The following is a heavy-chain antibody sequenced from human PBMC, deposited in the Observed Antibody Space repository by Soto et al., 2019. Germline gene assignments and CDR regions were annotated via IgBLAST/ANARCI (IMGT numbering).Heavy chain of an antibody. D-gene: IGHD3-10*01. CDR2: ISGGGDAP. J-gene: IGHJ2*01. CDR1: GFTFINYA. CDR3: ARKVPGSTSRPDYWYFEL. V-gene: IGHV3-23*01. Sequence: EVQLLESGGGLVQPGGSPRLSCAGSGFTFINYAMNWVRQAPGKGLEWVSTISGGGDAPFFADSVRGRFTISRDNSKNTVTLQMNNLRVDDTAVYFCARKVPGSTSRPDYWYFELWGRGTLVTVSS.